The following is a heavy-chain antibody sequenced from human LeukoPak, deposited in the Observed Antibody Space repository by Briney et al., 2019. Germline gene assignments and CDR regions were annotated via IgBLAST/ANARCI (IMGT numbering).Heavy chain of an antibody. CDR3: ARDTAMAPEYYFDY. D-gene: IGHD5-18*01. CDR2: IYTSGST. J-gene: IGHJ4*02. V-gene: IGHV4-4*07. CDR1: GGSISSYY. Sequence: SETLSLTCTVSGGSISSYYWSWIRQPAGKGLELIGRIYTSGSTNYNPSLKSRVTMSVDTSKNQFSLKLSSVTVADTAVYYCARDTAMAPEYYFDYWGQGTLVTVSS.